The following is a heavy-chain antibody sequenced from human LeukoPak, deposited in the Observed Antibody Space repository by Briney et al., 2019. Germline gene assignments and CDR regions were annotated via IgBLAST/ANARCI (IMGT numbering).Heavy chain of an antibody. Sequence: GGSLRLSCAASGFTFNTYAMNWVRQAPGKGLEWVSAISDSGSSTFYADSVMGRFTISRDNSKNTLYLQMNSLRAEDTAVYYCANDFDYWGQGTLVTVSS. CDR3: ANDFDY. V-gene: IGHV3-23*01. J-gene: IGHJ4*02. CDR1: GFTFNTYA. CDR2: ISDSGSST.